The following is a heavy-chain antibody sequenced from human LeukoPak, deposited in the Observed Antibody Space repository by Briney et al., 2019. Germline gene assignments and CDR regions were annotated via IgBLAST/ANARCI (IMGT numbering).Heavy chain of an antibody. J-gene: IGHJ6*03. D-gene: IGHD6-13*01. Sequence: GGSLRLSCAASGFTFSSYAMSWVRQAPGKGLEWVSVIYSGGSTYYADSVKGRFTISRDNSKNTLYLQMNSLRAEDTAVYYCGREGAAAGSEAGYYYYMDVWGKGTTVTVSS. CDR3: GREGAAAGSEAGYYYYMDV. V-gene: IGHV3-53*01. CDR2: IYSGGST. CDR1: GFTFSSYA.